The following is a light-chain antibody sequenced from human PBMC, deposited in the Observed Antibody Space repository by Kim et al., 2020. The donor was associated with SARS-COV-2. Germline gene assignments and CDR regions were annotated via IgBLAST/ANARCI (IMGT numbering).Light chain of an antibody. V-gene: IGLV4-69*02. CDR3: QTWDTGIQV. J-gene: IGLJ3*02. CDR1: SGHSSYT. CDR2: LNSDGSH. Sequence: QLVLNQSPSASASLGASVKLTCTLNSGHSSYTIAWHQQQPEKGPRYLMKLNSDGSHTKGDGITDRFSGSSSGAERYLTISSLQSEDEADYYCQTWDTGIQVFGGGTKLTVL.